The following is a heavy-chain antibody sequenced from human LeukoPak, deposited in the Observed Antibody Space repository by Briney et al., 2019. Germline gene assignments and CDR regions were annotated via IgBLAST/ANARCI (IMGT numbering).Heavy chain of an antibody. J-gene: IGHJ4*02. V-gene: IGHV4-34*01. CDR3: ARDQRRYCSSSSCSRFDY. D-gene: IGHD2-2*01. Sequence: ASETLSLTCTVSGGSISGYYWSWIRQPPGKGLEWNGEINHSGSTNYNPSLKSRVTISVDTSKSQFSLKLSSVTAADTAVYYCARDQRRYCSSSSCSRFDYWGQGTLVTVSS. CDR1: GGSISGYY. CDR2: INHSGST.